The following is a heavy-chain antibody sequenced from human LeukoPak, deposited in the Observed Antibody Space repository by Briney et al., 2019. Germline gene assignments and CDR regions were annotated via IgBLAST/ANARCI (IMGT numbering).Heavy chain of an antibody. J-gene: IGHJ5*02. CDR1: GDSITSNY. CDR2: IYSSGST. Sequence: SETLSLTCTVSGDSITSNYYSWTRQPAGQGLEEIGRIYSSGSTTYNPSLRGRVTLSIDTSKSQLSLKMTSVTAADTAVYYCARWLSATSRVGFDPWGQGIRVIVSS. V-gene: IGHV4-4*07. D-gene: IGHD5/OR15-5a*01. CDR3: ARWLSATSRVGFDP.